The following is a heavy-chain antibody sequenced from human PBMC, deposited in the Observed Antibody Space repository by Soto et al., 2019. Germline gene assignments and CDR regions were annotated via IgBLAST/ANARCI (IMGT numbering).Heavy chain of an antibody. CDR2: ISRDGSNI. Sequence: PGGSLRLSXAASGLIFSNYAMHWVRQAPGKGLEWVAVISRDGSNIYYTDSVKGRFTISRDNSKNTLYLQMNSLRAEDTAVYYCTKDHMGFYGSGSYFSIWGQGTLVTVSS. CDR3: TKDHMGFYGSGSYFSI. D-gene: IGHD3-10*01. V-gene: IGHV3-30*18. CDR1: GLIFSNYA. J-gene: IGHJ3*02.